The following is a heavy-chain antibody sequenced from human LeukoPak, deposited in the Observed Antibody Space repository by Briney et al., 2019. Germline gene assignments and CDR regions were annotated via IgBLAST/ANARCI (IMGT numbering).Heavy chain of an antibody. J-gene: IGHJ4*02. CDR2: ISGSGGST. CDR1: GFTFSSYA. Sequence: QPGGSLRLSCAASGFTFSSYAMSWVRQAPGKGLEWVSAISGSGGSTYYADSVKGRFTISRDNSKNTLYLQMNSLRAEDTAVYYCAKDRDYYDSSGYQPTGYWGQGTLVTVSS. D-gene: IGHD3-22*01. V-gene: IGHV3-23*01. CDR3: AKDRDYYDSSGYQPTGY.